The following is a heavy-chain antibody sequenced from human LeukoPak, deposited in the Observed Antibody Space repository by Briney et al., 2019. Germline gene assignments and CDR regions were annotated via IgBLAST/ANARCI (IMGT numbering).Heavy chain of an antibody. CDR2: ISYDGSNQ. CDR1: GFTFSSYA. V-gene: IGHV3-30*04. Sequence: PGRSLRLSCAASGFTFSSYAMHWVRQAPGKGLEWVAVISYDGSNQHYADSVRGRFTISRDNSKNTLYLHMNSLKTEDMAIYYCVNTYYYDSSGYYGRGFIDYWGQGTLVTVSS. CDR3: VNTYYYDSSGYYGRGFIDY. J-gene: IGHJ4*02. D-gene: IGHD3-22*01.